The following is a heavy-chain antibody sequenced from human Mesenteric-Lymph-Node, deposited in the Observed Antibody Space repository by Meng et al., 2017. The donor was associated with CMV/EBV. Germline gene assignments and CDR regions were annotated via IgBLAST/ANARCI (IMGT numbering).Heavy chain of an antibody. CDR1: GFSFSNYA. V-gene: IGHV3-30*04. J-gene: IGHJ6*02. CDR3: ARGKAVRFLGGMDV. D-gene: IGHD3-3*01. CDR2: MSFDGSYK. Sequence: GGSLRLSCAASGFSFSNYAIHWVRQAPGKGLQWVAVMSFDGSYKDYAETVKGRFTISRDNPKNTIYLQMKSLRAEDTAVYYCARGKAVRFLGGMDVWGQGTTVTVSS.